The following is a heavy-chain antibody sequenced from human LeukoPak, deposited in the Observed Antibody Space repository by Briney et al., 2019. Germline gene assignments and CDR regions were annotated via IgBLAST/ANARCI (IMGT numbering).Heavy chain of an antibody. V-gene: IGHV1-69*04. CDR2: IIPIFGIA. CDR1: GGTFSSYA. J-gene: IGHJ6*02. Sequence: SVKVSCKASGGTFSSYAISWVRQAPGQGLEWMGRIIPIFGIANYAQKFQGRVTITADKSTSTAYMELSSLRSEDTAVYYCARGGGSGWVHYYYGTDVWGQGTTVTVSS. CDR3: ARGGGSGWVHYYYGTDV. D-gene: IGHD6-19*01.